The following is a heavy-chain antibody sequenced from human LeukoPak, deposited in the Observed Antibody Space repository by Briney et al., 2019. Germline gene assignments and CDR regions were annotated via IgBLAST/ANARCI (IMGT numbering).Heavy chain of an antibody. CDR1: GVSISSSNSY. CDR3: ARDGWDYFY. CDR2: IYYSGNT. D-gene: IGHD4/OR15-4a*01. V-gene: IGHV4-39*07. J-gene: IGHJ4*02. Sequence: SETLSLTCTVSGVSISSSNSYWGWIRQPPGKGLEWIGSIYYSGNTYYNASLKSRVTISVDTSKNQFSLKLSSVTAADTAVYYCARDGWDYFYWGQGTLVTVSS.